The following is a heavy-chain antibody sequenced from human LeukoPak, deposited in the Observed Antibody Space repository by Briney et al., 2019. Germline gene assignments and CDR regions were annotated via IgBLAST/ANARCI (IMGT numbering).Heavy chain of an antibody. CDR1: GYTFTNYH. J-gene: IGHJ3*02. CDR2: INPSGGST. D-gene: IGHD4/OR15-4a*01. CDR3: ARATWYGGNPSGAFDI. Sequence: ASVKVSCKASGYTFTNYHPHWVRQAPGQGLEWMGIINPSGGSTSYAQKFQDRVTMTRDTSTSTVYMELNSLRSEDTAVYYCARATWYGGNPSGAFDIWGQGTMVTVSS. V-gene: IGHV1-46*01.